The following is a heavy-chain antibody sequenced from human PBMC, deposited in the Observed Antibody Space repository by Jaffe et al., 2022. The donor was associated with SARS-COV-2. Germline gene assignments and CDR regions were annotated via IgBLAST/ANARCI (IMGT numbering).Heavy chain of an antibody. Sequence: EVQLLESGGGLVQPGGSLRLSCAASGFTFSSYAMSWVRQAPGKGLEWVSAISGSGGSTYYADSVKGRFTISRDNSKNTLYLQMNSLRAEDTAVYYCAKDWEPTVPGIAAAGAGDLGKNWFDPWGQGTLVTVSS. D-gene: IGHD6-13*01. V-gene: IGHV3-23*01. CDR2: ISGSGGST. CDR3: AKDWEPTVPGIAAAGAGDLGKNWFDP. CDR1: GFTFSSYA. J-gene: IGHJ5*02.